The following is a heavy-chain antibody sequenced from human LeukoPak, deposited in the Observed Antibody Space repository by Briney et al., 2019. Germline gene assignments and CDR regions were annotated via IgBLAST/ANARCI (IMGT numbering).Heavy chain of an antibody. J-gene: IGHJ6*03. D-gene: IGHD1-26*01. CDR1: GYTFTSYG. CDR2: ISAYNGNT. V-gene: IGHV1-18*01. CDR3: ARDLVPLYYYYYMDV. Sequence: ASVKVSCKASGYTFTSYGISWVRQAPGQGLEWMGWISAYNGNTNYAQKLQGRVTMTTDTSTSTAYMGLRSLRSDDTAVYYCARDLVPLYYYYYMDVWGKGTTVTVSS.